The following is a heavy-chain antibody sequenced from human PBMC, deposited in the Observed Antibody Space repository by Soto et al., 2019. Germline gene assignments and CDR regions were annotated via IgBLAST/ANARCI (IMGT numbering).Heavy chain of an antibody. V-gene: IGHV4-30-4*01. J-gene: IGHJ4*02. D-gene: IGHD5-12*01. CDR2: IYYSGDT. CDR1: GGSISTGDYY. Sequence: QVQLQESGPGLVKPSQTLSLTCTVSGGSISTGDYYWNWIRRPPGKGLEWIGYIYYSGDTYYNPSLKSRVTISVDTSKNQFSLKLSSVTAADTAVYYCARCGYDLEQEMFDYWGQGTLVTVSS. CDR3: ARCGYDLEQEMFDY.